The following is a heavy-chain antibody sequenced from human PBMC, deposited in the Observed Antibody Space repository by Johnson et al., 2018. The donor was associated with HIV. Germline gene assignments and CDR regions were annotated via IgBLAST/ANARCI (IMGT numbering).Heavy chain of an antibody. CDR1: GIIFSHYG. V-gene: IGHV3-30*03. Sequence: QVQLVESGGGVVQPGRSLRLSCAVSGIIFSHYGMHWVRQAPGKGLEWVALISYDGSKTYYVDSVKARFTISRDDAKNSLYLQMNSLKTEDTAVYYCTTDISSSAARPRDAFDIWGQGTMVTVSS. D-gene: IGHD6-6*01. CDR2: ISYDGSKT. CDR3: TTDISSSAARPRDAFDI. J-gene: IGHJ3*02.